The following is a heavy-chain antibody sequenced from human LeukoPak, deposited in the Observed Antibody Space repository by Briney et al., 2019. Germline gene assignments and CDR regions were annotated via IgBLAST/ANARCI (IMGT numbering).Heavy chain of an antibody. V-gene: IGHV3-33*01. CDR2: IWYDGSNK. Sequence: GGSLRLSCAASGFTFSSYGMHCVRQAPGKGLEWVAVIWYDGSNKYYADSVKGRFTISRDNSKNTLYLQMNSLRAEDTAVYYSARGRIVVVTHTLDYWGQGTLVTVSS. CDR1: GFTFSSYG. D-gene: IGHD3-22*01. J-gene: IGHJ4*02. CDR3: ARGRIVVVTHTLDY.